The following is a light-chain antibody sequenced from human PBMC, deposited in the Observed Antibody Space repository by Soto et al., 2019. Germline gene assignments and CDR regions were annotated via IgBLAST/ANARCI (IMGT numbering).Light chain of an antibody. CDR2: AVS. V-gene: IGLV2-14*01. CDR3: SSHTTRSTHV. Sequence: QSALTQPASVSGSLGQSITISCSGTSSDVGRYNYVSWYQQYPGKAPKLMIYAVSHRPSGVSDRFSGSKSGITASLTISGLQLGDEADYYCSSHTTRSTHVFGTGTKVTVL. CDR1: SSDVGRYNY. J-gene: IGLJ1*01.